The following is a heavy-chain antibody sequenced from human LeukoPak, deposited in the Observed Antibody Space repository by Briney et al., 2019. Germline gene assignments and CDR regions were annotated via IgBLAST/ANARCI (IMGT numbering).Heavy chain of an antibody. CDR2: MNPDSGNT. J-gene: IGHJ3*02. CDR3: ARVGVYDSSGYYYVRYAFDI. D-gene: IGHD3-22*01. Sequence: ASVKVSCKAYGYTFTSYDINWVRQATGQGLEWMGWMNPDSGNTGYAQKFQGRVTITRNTSISTAYMELSSLRSEDTAVYYCARVGVYDSSGYYYVRYAFDIWGQGTMVTVSS. V-gene: IGHV1-8*03. CDR1: GYTFTSYD.